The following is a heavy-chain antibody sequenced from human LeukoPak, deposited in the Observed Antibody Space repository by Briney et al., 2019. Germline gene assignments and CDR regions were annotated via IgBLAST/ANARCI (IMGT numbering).Heavy chain of an antibody. V-gene: IGHV4-31*03. CDR3: AREDDSSGSLDY. J-gene: IGHJ4*02. Sequence: SQTLSLTCTVSGGSISSGGYYWSWIRQHSGKGLEWIGYIYYSGSTYYNPSLESRVTISVDTSKNQFSLKLSSVTAADTAVYYCAREDDSSGSLDYWGQGTLVTVSS. D-gene: IGHD3-22*01. CDR1: GGSISSGGYY. CDR2: IYYSGST.